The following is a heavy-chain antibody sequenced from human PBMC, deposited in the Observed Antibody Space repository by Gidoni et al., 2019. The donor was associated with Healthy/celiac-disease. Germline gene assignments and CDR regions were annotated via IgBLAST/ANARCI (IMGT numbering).Heavy chain of an antibody. CDR2: ISWDGGST. Sequence: EVQLVESGGVVVRPGGSLRLPCAASGVTFDDYAIHWVRHAQGKGLEGVSRISWDGGSTYYADSVKGRFTISRDNSKNSLYLQMNSLRAEDTALYYCAKGSCSGGSCYQDYWGQGTLVTVSS. V-gene: IGHV3-43D*03. J-gene: IGHJ4*02. CDR1: GVTFDDYA. CDR3: AKGSCSGGSCYQDY. D-gene: IGHD2-15*01.